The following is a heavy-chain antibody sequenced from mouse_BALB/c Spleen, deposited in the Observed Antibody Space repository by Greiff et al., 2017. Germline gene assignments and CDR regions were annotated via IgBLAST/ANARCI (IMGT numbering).Heavy chain of an antibody. D-gene: IGHD1-1*01. CDR3: AGGGSSSFAY. CDR2: ISSGGSYT. J-gene: IGHJ3*01. Sequence: EVKLMESGGGLVKPGGSLKLSCAASGFTFSSYAMSWVRQSPEKRLEWVAEISSGGSYTYYPDTVTGRFTISRDNAKNTLYLEMSSLRSEDTAMYYCAGGGSSSFAYWGQGTLVTVSA. V-gene: IGHV5-9-4*01. CDR1: GFTFSSYA.